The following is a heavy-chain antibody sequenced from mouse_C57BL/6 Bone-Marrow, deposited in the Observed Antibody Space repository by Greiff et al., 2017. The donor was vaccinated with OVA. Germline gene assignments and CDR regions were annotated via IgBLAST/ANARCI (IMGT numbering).Heavy chain of an antibody. CDR3: AREGTRGRYFDY. CDR1: GYTFTSSW. Sequence: VQLQQPGAELVMPGASVKLSCKASGYTFTSSWMHWVKQRPGQGLEWIGEIDPSDSSPNYNPKFKGTSTLTVDKSSSTAYRQLSSLTSEDSAVYYCAREGTRGRYFDYWGQGTTLTVSS. J-gene: IGHJ2*01. CDR2: IDPSDSSP. V-gene: IGHV1-69*01. D-gene: IGHD3-3*01.